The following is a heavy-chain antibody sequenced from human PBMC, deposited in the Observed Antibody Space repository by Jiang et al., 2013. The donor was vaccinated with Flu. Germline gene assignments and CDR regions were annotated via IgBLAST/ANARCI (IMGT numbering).Heavy chain of an antibody. CDR1: GYTFTSYY. V-gene: IGHV1-46*01. CDR3: ARDRSVGSYRIEFDY. CDR2: INPSGGST. J-gene: IGHJ4*02. D-gene: IGHD1-26*01. Sequence: GAEVKKPGASVKVSCKASGYTFTSYYMHWVRQAPGQGLEWMGIINPSGGSTSYAQKFQGRVTMTRDTSTSTVYMELSSLRSEDTAVYYCARDRSVGSYRIEFDYWAREPWSPSPQ.